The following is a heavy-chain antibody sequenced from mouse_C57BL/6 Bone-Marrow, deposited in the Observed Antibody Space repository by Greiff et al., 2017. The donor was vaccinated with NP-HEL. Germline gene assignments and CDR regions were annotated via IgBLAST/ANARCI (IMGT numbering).Heavy chain of an antibody. J-gene: IGHJ1*03. CDR3: ARRNYYGSSHWYFDV. V-gene: IGHV1-59*01. Sequence: VQLQQPGAELVRPGTSVTLSCKASGYTFTSYWLPWVKQRPGQGLAWIGVLDPSDLSTHSNPKFKGKAPLTVDTSSSTAYMQLSSLTSEDSAVYYCARRNYYGSSHWYFDVWGTGTTVTVSS. CDR2: LDPSDLST. D-gene: IGHD1-1*01. CDR1: GYTFTSYW.